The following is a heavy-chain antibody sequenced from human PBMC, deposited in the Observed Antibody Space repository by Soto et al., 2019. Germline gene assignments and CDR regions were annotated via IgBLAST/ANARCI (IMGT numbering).Heavy chain of an antibody. Sequence: GGSLRLSCTASGFTFGDYAMSWFRQAPGKGLEWVSAISGSGGSTDYADSVKGRFTISRDNAKNTLYLQMDSLRVEDTAVYYCGKVADSGYYTVERWGQGTLVTVSS. J-gene: IGHJ4*02. CDR3: GKVADSGYYTVER. D-gene: IGHD3-22*01. V-gene: IGHV3-23*01. CDR2: ISGSGGST. CDR1: GFTFGDYA.